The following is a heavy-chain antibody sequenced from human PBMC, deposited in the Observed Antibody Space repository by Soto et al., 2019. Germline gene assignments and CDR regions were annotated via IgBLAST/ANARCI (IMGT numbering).Heavy chain of an antibody. CDR3: ASAEDFWSGPMAA. D-gene: IGHD3-3*01. CDR2: ISSSSTYI. V-gene: IGHV3-21*01. Sequence: PWGSLRLSCAASGFTFSSYSMNWVRQAPGKGLEWVSSISSSSTYIYYADSVKGRFTISRDNSKNTLYLQMNSLRAEDTAVHYCASAEDFWSGPMAAWAQGITVTV. CDR1: GFTFSSYS. J-gene: IGHJ6*02.